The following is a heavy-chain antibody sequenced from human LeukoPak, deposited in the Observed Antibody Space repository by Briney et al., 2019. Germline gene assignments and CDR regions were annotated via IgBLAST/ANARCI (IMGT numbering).Heavy chain of an antibody. CDR1: GFTFSRHG. CDR2: ISYDGSRK. V-gene: IGHV3-30*03. Sequence: PGRSLRLSCAPSGFTFSRHGMHWVRQAPGKGLEWVAIISYDGSRKYYAHSVEGRFTISRDNSKNILYLQMDSLRAEDTAVYYCARDRAWNYFDYWGQGTLVTVSS. D-gene: IGHD3-3*01. CDR3: ARDRAWNYFDY. J-gene: IGHJ4*02.